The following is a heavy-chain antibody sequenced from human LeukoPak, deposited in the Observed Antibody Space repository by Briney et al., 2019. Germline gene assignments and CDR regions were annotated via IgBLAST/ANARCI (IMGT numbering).Heavy chain of an antibody. CDR1: GYTFSSYS. J-gene: IGHJ4*02. Sequence: GGSLRLSCAASGYTFSSYSMNWVRQAPGKGLEWVSSISSSSSYIYYADSVKGRFTISRDNAKNSLYLQMNSLRAEDTAVYYCARDEVMSGVVTLFDYWGQGTLVTVSS. CDR2: ISSSSSYI. D-gene: IGHD3-3*01. CDR3: ARDEVMSGVVTLFDY. V-gene: IGHV3-21*01.